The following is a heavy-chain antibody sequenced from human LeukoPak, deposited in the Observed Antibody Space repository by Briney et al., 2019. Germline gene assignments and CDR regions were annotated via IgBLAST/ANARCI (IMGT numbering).Heavy chain of an antibody. V-gene: IGHV1-2*06. CDR1: GYTFTGYY. J-gene: IGHJ3*02. CDR3: ARDPIVGVTFVDAFDI. D-gene: IGHD1-26*01. Sequence: ASVKVSCKASGYTFTGYYMHWVRQAPGQGLEWMGRINPNSGGTNYAQKFQGRVTMTTDTSTSTAYMELRSLRSDDTAVYYCARDPIVGVTFVDAFDIWGQGTMVTVSS. CDR2: INPNSGGT.